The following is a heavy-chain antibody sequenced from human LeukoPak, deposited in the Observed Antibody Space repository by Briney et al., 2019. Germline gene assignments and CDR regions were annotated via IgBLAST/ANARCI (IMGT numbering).Heavy chain of an antibody. D-gene: IGHD6-13*01. Sequence: PSETLSLTCSVSGASISSGSNYWGWIRQPPGKTLEWIGSIYSSGSTYYNPSLKSRVIIIIDTPKNHFSLTLSSVTAADTAVYYCARAGTGYSSSWYWSYYYYMDVWGKGTTVTVSS. CDR2: IYSSGST. V-gene: IGHV4-39*07. CDR1: GASISSGSNY. CDR3: ARAGTGYSSSWYWSYYYYMDV. J-gene: IGHJ6*03.